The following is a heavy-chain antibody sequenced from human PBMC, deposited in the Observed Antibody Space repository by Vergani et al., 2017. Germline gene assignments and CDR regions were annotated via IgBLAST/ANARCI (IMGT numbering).Heavy chain of an antibody. CDR2: INPSGGST. CDR3: ARVRRVGAIDY. J-gene: IGHJ4*02. V-gene: IGHV1-46*01. CDR1: GYTFTSYY. Sequence: QVQLVQSGAEVKKPGASVKVSCKASGYTFTSYYMHWVRQAPGQGLEWMGIINPSGGSTSYAQKFQGRVTMTRDTSTSTVYMELSSLRSEATAVYYCARVRRVGAIDYWGQGTLVTVSS. D-gene: IGHD1-26*01.